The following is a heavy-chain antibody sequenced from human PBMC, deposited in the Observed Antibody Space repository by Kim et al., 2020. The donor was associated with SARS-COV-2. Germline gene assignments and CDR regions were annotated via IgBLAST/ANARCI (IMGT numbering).Heavy chain of an antibody. J-gene: IGHJ4*02. V-gene: IGHV3-23*01. CDR2: VGGSGGNT. Sequence: AGSLRLSCAASGFTFSTYAMSWVRQAPGKGLEWVSTVGGSGGNTYHADSAKGRFTIFRDNSKNTVDLQMNSLRAEDTAVYYGAKGRSENIAAAFNYWGQGTLVSVS. CDR3: AKGRSENIAAAFNY. CDR1: GFTFSTYA. D-gene: IGHD6-13*01.